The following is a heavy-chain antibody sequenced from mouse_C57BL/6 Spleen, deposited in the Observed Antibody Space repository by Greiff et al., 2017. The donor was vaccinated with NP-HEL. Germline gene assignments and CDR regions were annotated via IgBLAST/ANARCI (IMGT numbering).Heavy chain of an antibody. CDR2: IYPGSGST. D-gene: IGHD3-2*02. Sequence: QVQLQQSGAELVKPGASVKMSCKASGYTFTSYWITWVKQRPGQGLEWIGDIYPGSGSTNYNEKFKSKATLTVDTSSSTAYMQLSSLTSEDSAVYYCARRIGSSGYLFAYWGQGTLVTVSA. V-gene: IGHV1-55*01. CDR3: ARRIGSSGYLFAY. J-gene: IGHJ3*01. CDR1: GYTFTSYW.